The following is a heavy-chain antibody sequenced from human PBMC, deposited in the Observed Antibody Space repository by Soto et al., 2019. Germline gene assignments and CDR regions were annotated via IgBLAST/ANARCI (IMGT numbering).Heavy chain of an antibody. J-gene: IGHJ6*02. CDR1: GFTFSSYW. D-gene: IGHD6-13*01. V-gene: IGHV3-7*01. CDR2: IKQEGSEE. Sequence: EVQLVESGGGFVQPGGSLRLSCVDSGFTFSSYWMSWVRQAPVKGLEWVGNIKQEGSEENYVDSVKGRFTISRDNAKNSMYLQMNSLGAEDTAVYYCARIAASGRGWDVWGQGTTVVVSS. CDR3: ARIAASGRGWDV.